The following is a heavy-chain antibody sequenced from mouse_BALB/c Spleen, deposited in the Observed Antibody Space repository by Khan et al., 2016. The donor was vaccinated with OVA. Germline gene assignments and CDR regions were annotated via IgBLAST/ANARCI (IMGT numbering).Heavy chain of an antibody. V-gene: IGHV1S136*01. D-gene: IGHD2-3*01. CDR2: INPNNDDT. CDR3: ARGMGLLRGALDF. J-gene: IGHJ4*01. Sequence: VQLQQSGPELVKPGASVKMSCKASGYIFTTYVIHWVKQKPGQGLEWIGYINPNNDDTKYNEKFKDKATLTSDKSSTTAYMEFSSLTSEDSAVYYCARGMGLLRGALDFWGQGTSVTVSS. CDR1: GYIFTTYV.